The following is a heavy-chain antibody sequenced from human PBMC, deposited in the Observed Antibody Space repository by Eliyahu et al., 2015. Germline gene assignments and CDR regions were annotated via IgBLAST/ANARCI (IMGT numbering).Heavy chain of an antibody. J-gene: IGHJ4*02. Sequence: SWKGVSIGYGDAVKGRFTISRDNAKNSLYLQMDSLRPEDTAIYYCVKETDSSAWTGDFDYWGRGTQVTVSS. D-gene: IGHD6-13*01. V-gene: IGHV3-9*01. CDR3: VKETDSSAWTGDFDY. CDR2: SWKGVSI.